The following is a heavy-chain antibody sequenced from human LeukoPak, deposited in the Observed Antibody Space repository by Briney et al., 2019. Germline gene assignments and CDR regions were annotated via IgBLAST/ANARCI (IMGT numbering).Heavy chain of an antibody. CDR1: GGSISSNSYY. D-gene: IGHD4-17*01. CDR3: ARASYGDYGRGTTNWFDP. Sequence: SSETLSLTCSVSGGSISSNSYYWGWIRQPPGKGLAWIGTIFHSGSTNYNPSLKSRVTISVDTSKNQFSLKLSSVTAADTAVYYCARASYGDYGRGTTNWFDPWGQGTLVTVSS. CDR2: IFHSGST. V-gene: IGHV4-39*07. J-gene: IGHJ5*02.